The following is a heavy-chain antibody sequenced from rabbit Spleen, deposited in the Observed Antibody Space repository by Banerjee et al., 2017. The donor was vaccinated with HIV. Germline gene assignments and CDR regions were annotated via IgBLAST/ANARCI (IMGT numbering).Heavy chain of an antibody. V-gene: IGHV1S40*01. J-gene: IGHJ4*01. CDR3: ARDNAGDGVAGDALDL. Sequence: QSLEESGGDLVKPGASLTLTCTASGFTLSSSYWICWVRQAPGKGLEWIGCIGGSSDSTYYASWAKGRFTISKTSSTTVTLQLNSLTAADTATYFCARDNAGDGVAGDALDLGGPGTLVTVS. CDR2: IGGSSDST. D-gene: IGHD4-2*01. CDR1: GFTLSSSYW.